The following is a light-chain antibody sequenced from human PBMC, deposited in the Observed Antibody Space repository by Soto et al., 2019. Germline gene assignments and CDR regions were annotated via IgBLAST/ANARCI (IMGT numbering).Light chain of an antibody. CDR2: EVS. CDR3: SSYKSSNTI. CDR1: SSDLGGFNS. J-gene: IGLJ2*01. V-gene: IGLV2-14*01. Sequence: QSALTQPASVSGSPGQSITISCTGISSDLGGFNSVSWYQQHPGKAPRLMIYEVSNRPSGISNRFSGSKSGSTASLTISGLQAEDEADYYCSSYKSSNTIFGGGTQLTVL.